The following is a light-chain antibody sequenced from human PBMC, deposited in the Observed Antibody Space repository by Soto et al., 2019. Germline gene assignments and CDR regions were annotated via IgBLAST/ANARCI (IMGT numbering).Light chain of an antibody. V-gene: IGKV1-5*03. CDR3: QQYNPYSPWT. CDR1: QSITGW. Sequence: DIQMTQSPSTLSASVGDRVTITCRASQSITGWLAWFQQKPGKAPKLLTSKASSLQSGVPSRFSGSGSGTEFTLTISSLQPDDFATYYCQQYNPYSPWTFGQGTKVDIK. J-gene: IGKJ1*01. CDR2: KAS.